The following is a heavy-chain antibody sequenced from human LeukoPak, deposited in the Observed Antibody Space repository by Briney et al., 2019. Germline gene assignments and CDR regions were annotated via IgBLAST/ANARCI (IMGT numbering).Heavy chain of an antibody. CDR3: ASLKRGYSGYDSVSRDY. D-gene: IGHD5-12*01. CDR2: IYYSGST. V-gene: IGHV4-39*01. J-gene: IGHJ4*02. CDR1: GGSISSSSYY. Sequence: SETLSLTCTVSGGSISSSSYYWGWIRQPPGKGLEWIGSIYYSGSTYYNPPLKSRVTISVDTSKNQFSLKLSSVTAADTAVYYCASLKRGYSGYDSVSRDYWGQGTLVTVSS.